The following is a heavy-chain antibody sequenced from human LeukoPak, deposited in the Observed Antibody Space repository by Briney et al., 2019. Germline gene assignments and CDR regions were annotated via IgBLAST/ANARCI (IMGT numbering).Heavy chain of an antibody. J-gene: IGHJ6*04. CDR1: GFTFSSYY. Sequence: PGGSLRLSCTASGFTFSSYYMNWVRQAPGKGLECVSYISSSGSTIYYADSVKGRFTISRDNAKNSLYLQMNSLRAEDTAVYYCAELGITMIGGVWGKGTTVTISS. V-gene: IGHV3-48*03. CDR2: ISSSGSTI. CDR3: AELGITMIGGV. D-gene: IGHD3-10*02.